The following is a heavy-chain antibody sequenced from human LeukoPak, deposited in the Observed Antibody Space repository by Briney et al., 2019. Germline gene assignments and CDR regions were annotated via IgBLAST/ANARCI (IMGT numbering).Heavy chain of an antibody. CDR3: AKDGYCSSTSCLDKFDY. Sequence: GGSLRLSCAASGFTFSSYAMSWVRQAPGKGLERVSAISGSGGSTYYADSVKGRFTISRDNSKNTLYLQMNSLRAEDPAVYYCAKDGYCSSTSCLDKFDYWGQGTLVTVSS. J-gene: IGHJ4*02. V-gene: IGHV3-23*01. CDR1: GFTFSSYA. D-gene: IGHD2-2*01. CDR2: ISGSGGST.